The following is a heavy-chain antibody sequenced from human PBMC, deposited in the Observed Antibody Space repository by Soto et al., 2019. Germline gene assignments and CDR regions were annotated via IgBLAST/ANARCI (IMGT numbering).Heavy chain of an antibody. Sequence: PGGSLRLSCAASGFPFSSYAMSWVRQAPGKGLEWVSAISGSGGSTYYADSVKGRFTISRDNSKNTLYLQMNSLRAEDTAVYYCAKKAEKSYDILTGYPSNYFDYWGQGTLVTVSS. CDR1: GFPFSSYA. D-gene: IGHD3-9*01. CDR2: ISGSGGST. J-gene: IGHJ4*02. CDR3: AKKAEKSYDILTGYPSNYFDY. V-gene: IGHV3-23*01.